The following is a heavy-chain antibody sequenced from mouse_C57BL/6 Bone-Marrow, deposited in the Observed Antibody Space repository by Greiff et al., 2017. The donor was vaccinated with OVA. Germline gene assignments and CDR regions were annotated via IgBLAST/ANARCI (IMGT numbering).Heavy chain of an antibody. Sequence: QVQLQHSGAELMKPGASVKLSCKATGYTFTGYWIEWVKQRPGHGLEWIGEILPGSGSTNYNEKFKGKATFTADTSSNTAYMQLSSLTTEDSAIYYCASPDGYYPIAYWGQGTLVTVSA. D-gene: IGHD2-3*01. CDR1: GYTFTGYW. CDR2: ILPGSGST. CDR3: ASPDGYYPIAY. V-gene: IGHV1-9*01. J-gene: IGHJ3*01.